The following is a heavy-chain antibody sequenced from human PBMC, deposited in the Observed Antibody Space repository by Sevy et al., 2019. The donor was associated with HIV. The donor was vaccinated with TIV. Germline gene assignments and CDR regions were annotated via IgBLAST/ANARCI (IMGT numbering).Heavy chain of an antibody. Sequence: GSLRLACAASGFTFSNYGMHWVRQAPGKGLEWVAVIWNDGSNKYYADCVKGRFTISRDNSKNTLYLQMNSLRVEDTAVYFCARGGDFNDRSAKRDFDYWGQGTLVTVSS. D-gene: IGHD3-22*01. J-gene: IGHJ4*02. CDR1: GFTFSNYG. CDR2: IWNDGSNK. CDR3: ARGGDFNDRSAKRDFDY. V-gene: IGHV3-33*01.